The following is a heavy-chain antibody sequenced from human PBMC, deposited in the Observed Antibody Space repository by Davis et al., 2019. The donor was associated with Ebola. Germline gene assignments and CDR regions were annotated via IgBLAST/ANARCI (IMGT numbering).Heavy chain of an antibody. J-gene: IGHJ4*02. CDR1: GFTFSSYS. CDR3: GRASRLRWYPDYFDY. V-gene: IGHV3-21*01. D-gene: IGHD4-23*01. Sequence: GESLKISCAASGFTFSSYSMNWVRQAPGKGLEWVSSISSSSSYIYYADSVKGRFTISRDNVKNSLYLQMNSLRAEDTAVYYCGRASRLRWYPDYFDYWGQGTLVTVSS. CDR2: ISSSSSYI.